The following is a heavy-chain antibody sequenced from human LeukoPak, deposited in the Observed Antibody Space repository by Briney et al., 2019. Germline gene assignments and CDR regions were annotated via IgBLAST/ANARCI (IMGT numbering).Heavy chain of an antibody. CDR1: GDSISSYY. CDR3: ARGDSSGWLDFDY. D-gene: IGHD6-19*01. V-gene: IGHV4-59*01. J-gene: IGHJ4*02. CDR2: IYYSGST. Sequence: SETLSLTCTVSGDSISSYYWSWIRQPPGKGLEWIGYIYYSGSTNYNPSLKSRVTISVDTSKNQFSLKLSSVTAADTAVYYCARGDSSGWLDFDYWGQGTLVTVSS.